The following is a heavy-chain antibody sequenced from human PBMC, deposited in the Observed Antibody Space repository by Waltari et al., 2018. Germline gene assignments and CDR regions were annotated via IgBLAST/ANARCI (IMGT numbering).Heavy chain of an antibody. Sequence: QVQLQQWGAGLLKPSETLSLTCAVYGGSFSGYYWSWIRQPPGKGLEWIGEINHSGSTNSHPSLKSRVTISVDTSKNQFSLKLSSVTAADTAVYYCARHDIVVEFHWFDPWGQGTLVTVSS. CDR1: GGSFSGYY. J-gene: IGHJ5*02. V-gene: IGHV4-34*01. D-gene: IGHD2-2*01. CDR2: INHSGST. CDR3: ARHDIVVEFHWFDP.